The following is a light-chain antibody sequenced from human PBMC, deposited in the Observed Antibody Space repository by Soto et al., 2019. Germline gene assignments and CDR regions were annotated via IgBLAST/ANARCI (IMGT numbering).Light chain of an antibody. V-gene: IGKV1-6*01. CDR1: QGIRND. Sequence: AIQMTQSPSSLSASAGGRVTITCRASQGIRNDLGWYQQKPGKAPKLLIYAASSLQSGVPSRFSGSGSGTDFTLTISSLQPEDFATYYCLQDYNYPPTFGQGTKVEIK. CDR3: LQDYNYPPT. J-gene: IGKJ1*01. CDR2: AAS.